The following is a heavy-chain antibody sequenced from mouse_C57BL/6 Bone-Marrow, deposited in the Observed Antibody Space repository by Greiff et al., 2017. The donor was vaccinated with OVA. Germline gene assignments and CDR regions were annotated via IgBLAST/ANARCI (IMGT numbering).Heavy chain of an antibody. CDR1: GFNIKDYY. CDR3: TTLPWFAY. D-gene: IGHD2-1*01. Sequence: EVKLVESGAELVRPGASVKLSCTASGFNIKDYYMHWVKQRPEQGLEWIGRIDPEDGDTEYAPKFQGKATMTADTSSTAAYLQLSSLTSEDTAVYYCTTLPWFAYWGQGTLVTVSA. J-gene: IGHJ3*01. CDR2: IDPEDGDT. V-gene: IGHV14-1*01.